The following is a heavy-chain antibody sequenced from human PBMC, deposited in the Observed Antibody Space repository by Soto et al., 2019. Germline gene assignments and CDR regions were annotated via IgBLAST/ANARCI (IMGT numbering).Heavy chain of an antibody. CDR2: IIPILGIA. CDR3: ARAGLVATVGFDP. D-gene: IGHD5-12*01. Sequence: QVQLVQSGAEVKKPGSSVNVSCKASGGTFSSYTISCVRQAPGQGLEWMGRIIPILGIANYAQKFQGRVTITADKSTSTAYMELSSLRSEDTAVYYCARAGLVATVGFDPWGQGTLVTVSS. J-gene: IGHJ5*02. CDR1: GGTFSSYT. V-gene: IGHV1-69*02.